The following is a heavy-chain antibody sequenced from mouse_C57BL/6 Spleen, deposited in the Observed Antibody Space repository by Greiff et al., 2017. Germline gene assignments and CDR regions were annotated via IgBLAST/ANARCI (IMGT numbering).Heavy chain of an antibody. CDR3: TRSGYPPFDY. J-gene: IGHJ2*01. V-gene: IGHV1-15*01. CDR2: IDPETGGT. Sequence: VKLQASGAELVRPGASVTLSCKASGYTFTDYEMHWVKQTPVHGLEWIGAIDPETGGTAYNQKFKGKAILTADKSSSTAYMELRSLTSEDSAVYYCTRSGYPPFDYWGQGTTLTVSS. D-gene: IGHD1-3*01. CDR1: GYTFTDYE.